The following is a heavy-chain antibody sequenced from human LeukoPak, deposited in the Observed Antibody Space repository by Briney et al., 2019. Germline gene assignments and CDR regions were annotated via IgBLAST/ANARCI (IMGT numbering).Heavy chain of an antibody. J-gene: IGHJ4*02. CDR2: INERATII. D-gene: IGHD3-16*01. CDR1: GFTFSIYW. CDR3: VRDLILVWTPGDDFDH. V-gene: IGHV3-74*01. Sequence: GGSLRLSCAASGFTFSIYWMHWVRQAPGKGLEWVSRINERATIISYADSVKGRFTISRENARNTLYLQMNSLTAEDTAVYYCVRDLILVWTPGDDFDHWGQGTLVTVSS.